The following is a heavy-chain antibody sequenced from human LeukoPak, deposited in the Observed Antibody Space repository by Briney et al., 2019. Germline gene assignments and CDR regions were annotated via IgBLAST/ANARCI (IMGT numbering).Heavy chain of an antibody. CDR2: INPNSGDT. CDR1: GYTFTGYY. CDR3: ARGDSYDILTGYQTPSHLSDY. Sequence: ASVKVSCKASGYTFTGYYVHWVRQAPGQGLEWMGCINPNSGDTNFAQKFQGRVTMNRDTSISTAYLQRIRLRSDDTAVDYGARGDSYDILTGYQTPSHLSDYWGQGALVTVSS. J-gene: IGHJ4*02. D-gene: IGHD3-9*01. V-gene: IGHV1-2*02.